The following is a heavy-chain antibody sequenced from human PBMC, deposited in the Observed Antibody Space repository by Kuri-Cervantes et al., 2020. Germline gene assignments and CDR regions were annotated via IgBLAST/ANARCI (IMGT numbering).Heavy chain of an antibody. J-gene: IGHJ6*03. CDR3: ARDDSMDV. CDR2: ISYDGSNK. V-gene: IGHV3-30*01. CDR1: GFTFSSYA. Sequence: GESLKISCAASGFTFSSYAMHWVRQAPGKGLEWVAVISYDGSNKYYADSVKGRFTISRDNSKNTLYLQMNSLRAEDTAVYYCARDDSMDVWGNGTTVTVSS.